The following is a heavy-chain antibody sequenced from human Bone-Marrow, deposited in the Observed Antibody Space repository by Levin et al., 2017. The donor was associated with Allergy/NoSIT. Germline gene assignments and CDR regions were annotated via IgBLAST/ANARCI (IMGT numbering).Heavy chain of an antibody. CDR1: GFPVNTNY. CDR3: TRDGGAAASD. J-gene: IGHJ4*02. Sequence: PGGSLRLSCVASGFPVNTNYMSWVRQAPGKGLEYVSIIYAGTTTYYADSVRGRFTISADSFANTVFLQMSRLRVDDTAMYYCTRDGGAAASDWGRGTLVAVSS. CDR2: IYAGTTT. V-gene: IGHV3-53*01. D-gene: IGHD6-13*01.